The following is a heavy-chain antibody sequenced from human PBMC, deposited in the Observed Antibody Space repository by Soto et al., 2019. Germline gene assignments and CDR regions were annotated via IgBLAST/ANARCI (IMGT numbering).Heavy chain of an antibody. CDR1: GDSVSSNSAG. V-gene: IGHV6-1*01. D-gene: IGHD1-1*01. J-gene: IGHJ6*03. Sequence: SQTLSLTRAISGDSVSSNSAGWNWIRQTPTRDLEWLGRTYYRSKWYFNYAVSVESRITINPDTSKNQFSLQLSSVTPDDTAVYYCARGSWDDVSGHYYMDVWGKGTTVTVSS. CDR3: ARGSWDDVSGHYYMDV. CDR2: TYYRSKWYF.